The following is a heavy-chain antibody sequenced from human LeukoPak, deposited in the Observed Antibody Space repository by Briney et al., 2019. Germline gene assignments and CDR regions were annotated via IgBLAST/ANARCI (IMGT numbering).Heavy chain of an antibody. D-gene: IGHD1-26*01. Sequence: PGESLKISCKGSGYSFNNYWITWVRQIPGKGLEWMGIIYPGDSNTRYSPSFQGQVTISADRSISTAYLQWSSLKASDTAMYYCATSSGGNFYYFDYWGQGTLVTVSS. CDR1: GYSFNNYW. J-gene: IGHJ4*02. CDR3: ATSSGGNFYYFDY. CDR2: IYPGDSNT. V-gene: IGHV5-51*01.